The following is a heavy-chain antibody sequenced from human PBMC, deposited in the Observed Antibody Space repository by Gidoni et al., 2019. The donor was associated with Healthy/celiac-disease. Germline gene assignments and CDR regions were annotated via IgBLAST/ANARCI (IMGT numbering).Heavy chain of an antibody. Sequence: QVQLQESAPGLVKPSQTLPLPFAVSGGSISSGGYFWSWLRQPPGKDLEWIGYIYYCGSTYYNPSLKSRVTISVDTSKNQFSLKLSSVTAADTAVYYCAGGDTALHYGYWGQGTLVTVSS. CDR1: GGSISSGGYF. V-gene: IGHV4-30-4*01. CDR3: AGGDTALHYGY. D-gene: IGHD5-18*01. CDR2: IYYCGST. J-gene: IGHJ4*02.